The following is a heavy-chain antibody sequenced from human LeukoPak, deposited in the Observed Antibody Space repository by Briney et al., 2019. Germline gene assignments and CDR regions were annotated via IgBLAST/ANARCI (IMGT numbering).Heavy chain of an antibody. CDR1: GYTFTGYY. Sequence: SVKVSCMASGYTFTGYYMHWVRQAPGPGLEWMGRINPNSGGTNYAQKFQGRVTMTRDTSISTAYMELSRLRSDDTAVYYCARGWYDSSGYYYGGWGQGTLVTVSS. CDR3: ARGWYDSSGYYYGG. CDR2: INPNSGGT. D-gene: IGHD3-22*01. V-gene: IGHV1-2*06. J-gene: IGHJ1*01.